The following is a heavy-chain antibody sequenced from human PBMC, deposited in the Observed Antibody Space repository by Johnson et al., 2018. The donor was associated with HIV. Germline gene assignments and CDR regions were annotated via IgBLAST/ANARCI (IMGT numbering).Heavy chain of an antibody. V-gene: IGHV3-30*04. Sequence: QVRLVESGGGVVQPGRSLRLSCAASGFTFSSYAMHWVRQAPGKGLEWVAVISYDGSNKYYADSVKGRFTISRDNSKNTLYLQMNSLRAEDTAVYYCSREGGVHCTGGVCYRSTDAFDFWGQGTMVTVSS. CDR1: GFTFSSYA. D-gene: IGHD2-8*02. CDR2: ISYDGSNK. J-gene: IGHJ3*01. CDR3: SREGGVHCTGGVCYRSTDAFDF.